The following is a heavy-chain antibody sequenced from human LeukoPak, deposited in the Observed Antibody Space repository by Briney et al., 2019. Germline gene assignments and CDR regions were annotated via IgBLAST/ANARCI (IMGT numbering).Heavy chain of an antibody. Sequence: SETLSLTCTVSGGSISSYYWSWIRQPPGKGLEWIGYIYYSGSTNYNPSLKSRVTISVDTSKNQFSLKLSSVTAADTAVYYCARDPSGLGDYFDYWGQGTLVTVSS. V-gene: IGHV4-59*01. D-gene: IGHD3-16*01. CDR1: GGSISSYY. CDR3: ARDPSGLGDYFDY. CDR2: IYYSGST. J-gene: IGHJ4*02.